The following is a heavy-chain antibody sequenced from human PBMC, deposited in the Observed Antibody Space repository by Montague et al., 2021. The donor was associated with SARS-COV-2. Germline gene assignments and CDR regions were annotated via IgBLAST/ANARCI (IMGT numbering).Heavy chain of an antibody. CDR1: GGSVSSSPYY. CDR3: ASSYDYGSGTYVYNYYMDV. D-gene: IGHD3-10*01. Sequence: SETLSLTCTVSGGSVSSSPYYWGWIRQPPGRGLEWVGSTSYSGRTYFTPSLKIRLTISVDSSENQFSLRLSSVTAADTALYYCASSYDYGSGTYVYNYYMDVWGKGTTVTVSS. J-gene: IGHJ6*03. V-gene: IGHV4-39*01. CDR2: TSYSGRT.